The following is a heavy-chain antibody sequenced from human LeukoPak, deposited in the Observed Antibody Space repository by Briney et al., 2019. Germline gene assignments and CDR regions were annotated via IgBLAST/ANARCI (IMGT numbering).Heavy chain of an antibody. CDR1: GYTFTSYG. CDR3: ARDTYGDYGPDYLAY. J-gene: IGHJ4*02. CDR2: ISAYNGNT. V-gene: IGHV1-18*01. D-gene: IGHD4-17*01. Sequence: GASMKVSCKASGYTFTSYGISWVRQAPGQGLEWMGWISAYNGNTNYAQKLQGRVTMTTDTSTSKAYMELRSLRSDDTAVYYCARDTYGDYGPDYLAYWGQGTLVTVSS.